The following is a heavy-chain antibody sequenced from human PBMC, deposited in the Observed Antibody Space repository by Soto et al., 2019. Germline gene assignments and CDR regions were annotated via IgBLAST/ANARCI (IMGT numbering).Heavy chain of an antibody. D-gene: IGHD3-3*01. CDR2: IKQDGSEK. J-gene: IGHJ6*03. CDR3: ARDRDFWSGYYTGYYYYMDV. V-gene: IGHV3-7*01. CDR1: GFTFSSYW. Sequence: GGSLRLSCAASGFTFSSYWMSWVRQAPGKGLEWVANIKQDGSEKYYVDSVKGRFTISRDNAKNSLYLQMNSLRAEDTAVYYCARDRDFWSGYYTGYYYYMDVWGKGTTVTVSS.